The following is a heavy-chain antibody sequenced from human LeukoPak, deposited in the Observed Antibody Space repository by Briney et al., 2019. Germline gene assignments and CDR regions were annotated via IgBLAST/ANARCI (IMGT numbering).Heavy chain of an antibody. J-gene: IGHJ5*02. CDR1: GDSISSSNYY. Sequence: PSETLSLTCTVSGDSISSSNYYWGWIRRPPGKGLEWIGSIYYSGSTYYNPSLKSRVTISVDTSKNQFSLKLSSVTAADTAVYYCRGGSYYGSWFDPWGQGTLVTVSS. D-gene: IGHD1-26*01. CDR3: RGGSYYGSWFDP. V-gene: IGHV4-39*07. CDR2: IYYSGST.